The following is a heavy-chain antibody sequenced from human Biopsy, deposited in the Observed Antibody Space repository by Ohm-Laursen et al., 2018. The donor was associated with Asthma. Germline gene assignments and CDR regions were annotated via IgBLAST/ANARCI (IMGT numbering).Heavy chain of an antibody. V-gene: IGHV1-3*01. Sequence: GASVKVSCKASGYTFINYAIHWVRQAPGQRLEWMGWINAGNGNTKYSQKFLGRVTVTRDTSTSTVYMELSSLRSEDTAVYYCALSQFDYWGQGTLLTVSS. CDR2: INAGNGNT. CDR1: GYTFINYA. CDR3: ALSQFDY. J-gene: IGHJ4*02.